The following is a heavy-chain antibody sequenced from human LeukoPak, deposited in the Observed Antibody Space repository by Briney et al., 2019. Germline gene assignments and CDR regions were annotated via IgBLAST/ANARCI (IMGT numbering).Heavy chain of an antibody. D-gene: IGHD3-16*01. J-gene: IGHJ4*02. CDR1: GFTFSSYA. V-gene: IGHV3-30*01. Sequence: GGSLRLSCAASGFTFSSYAMHWVRQAPGKGLEWVAVISYDGSNKYYADSVKGRFTISRDNSKNTLYLQMNSLRAEDTAAYYCARDHDYSLDYWGQGTLVTVSS. CDR3: ARDHDYSLDY. CDR2: ISYDGSNK.